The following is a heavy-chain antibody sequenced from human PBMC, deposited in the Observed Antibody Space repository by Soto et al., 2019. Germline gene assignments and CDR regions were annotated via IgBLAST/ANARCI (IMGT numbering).Heavy chain of an antibody. V-gene: IGHV3-30-3*01. CDR3: ARLDCSSTSCPHYYYGMDV. CDR1: GFTFSSYA. CDR2: ISYDGSNK. Sequence: SGGSLRLSCAASGFTFSSYAMHWVRQAPGKGLEWVAVISYDGSNKYYADSVKGRFTISRDNSKNTLYLQMNSLRAEDTAVYYCARLDCSSTSCPHYYYGMDVWGQGTTVTV. J-gene: IGHJ6*02. D-gene: IGHD2-2*01.